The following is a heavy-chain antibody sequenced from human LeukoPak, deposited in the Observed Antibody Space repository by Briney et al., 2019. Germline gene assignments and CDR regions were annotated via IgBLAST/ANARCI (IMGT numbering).Heavy chain of an antibody. J-gene: IGHJ3*02. CDR2: MYTNGST. Sequence: SETMSLTCTVSGGSISSYCWSWIRQPAGKGLEWIGRMYTNGSTNYNPSLKSRVTMSVDTSKNQFSLKVSSVTAADTAVYYCARFLSRRAAFDIWGQGTVVTVAS. CDR3: ARFLSRRAAFDI. V-gene: IGHV4-4*07. CDR1: GGSISSYC.